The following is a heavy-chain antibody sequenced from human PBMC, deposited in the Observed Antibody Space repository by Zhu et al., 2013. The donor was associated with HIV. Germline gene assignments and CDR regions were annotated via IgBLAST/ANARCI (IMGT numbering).Heavy chain of an antibody. CDR1: GYSFSSYY. V-gene: IGHV1-46*01. Sequence: QVQLVQSGPEVKKPGASVKVSCKGSGYSFSSYYMHWVRQAPGQGLEWVGIIDPSGDNTNYAQKFQGRVTMTRDTSARTVYMELSSLRSEDTALYFCAREVERIVDYWGQGTLVTVSS. CDR2: IDPSGDNT. CDR3: AREVERIVDY. D-gene: IGHD1-1*01. J-gene: IGHJ4*02.